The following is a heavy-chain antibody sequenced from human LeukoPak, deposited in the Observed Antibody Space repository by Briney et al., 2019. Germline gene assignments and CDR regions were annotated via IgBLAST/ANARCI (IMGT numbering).Heavy chain of an antibody. CDR2: IYHSGST. J-gene: IGHJ3*02. CDR3: TKGDKGAFDI. Sequence: PSQTLSLTCAVSGGSISSGGYPWSWIRQPPGKGLEWIGYIYHSGSTYYNPSLKSRVTISVDRSKNQFSLKLSSVTAADTAVYYCTKGDKGAFDIWGQGTMVTVSS. CDR1: GGSISSGGYP. V-gene: IGHV4-30-2*01. D-gene: IGHD5-24*01.